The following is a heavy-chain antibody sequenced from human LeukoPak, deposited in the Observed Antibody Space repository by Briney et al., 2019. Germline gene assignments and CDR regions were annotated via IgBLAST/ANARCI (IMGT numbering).Heavy chain of an antibody. Sequence: SETLTLTCTVSVGSISSYYWSWIRQPPGKGLEWIGYIYYSGSTNYNPSLKSRVTISVDTSKNQFSLKLSSVTAADTAVYYCARAEYYFDYWGQGTLVTVSS. CDR2: IYYSGST. CDR1: VGSISSYY. J-gene: IGHJ4*02. CDR3: ARAEYYFDY. V-gene: IGHV4-59*01. D-gene: IGHD3-10*01.